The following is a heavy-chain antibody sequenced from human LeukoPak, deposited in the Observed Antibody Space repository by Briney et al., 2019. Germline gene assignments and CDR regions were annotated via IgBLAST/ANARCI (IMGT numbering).Heavy chain of an antibody. D-gene: IGHD4-11*01. CDR2: IIPIFGTA. V-gene: IGHV1-69*13. J-gene: IGHJ4*02. Sequence: EASVKVSCKASGGTFSSYAISWVRQAPGQGLEWMGGIIPIFGTANYAQKFQGRVTITADESTSTAYMELSSLRSEDTAVYYCARESYSTTSGGYFDYWGQGTLVTVSS. CDR3: ARESYSTTSGGYFDY. CDR1: GGTFSSYA.